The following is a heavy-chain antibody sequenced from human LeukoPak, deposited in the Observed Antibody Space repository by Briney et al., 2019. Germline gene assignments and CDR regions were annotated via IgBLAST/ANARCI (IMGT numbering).Heavy chain of an antibody. V-gene: IGHV4-59*01. CDR3: ARENPSGYYNRPIDY. D-gene: IGHD3-22*01. CDR2: IYYSGSI. CDR1: GASISSYY. Sequence: SETLSLTCTVSGASISSYYWSWIRQPPGKGLEWIEDIYYSGSIKYNPSLKSRVTMSVDTSKYQFSLKLSSVTAADTAIYYCARENPSGYYNRPIDYWGQGTLVTVSS. J-gene: IGHJ4*02.